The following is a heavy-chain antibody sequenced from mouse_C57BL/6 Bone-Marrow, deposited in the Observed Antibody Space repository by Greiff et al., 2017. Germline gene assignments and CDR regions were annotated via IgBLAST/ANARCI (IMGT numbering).Heavy chain of an antibody. CDR3: ASPGFAWFAY. J-gene: IGHJ3*01. Sequence: EVQLVESGGDLVKPGGSLKLSCAASGFTFSSYGMSWVRQTPDKRLEWVATISSGGSYTYYPDSVKGRFTISRDNAKNTLYLQMSSLKSEDTAMYYCASPGFAWFAYWGQGTLATVSA. CDR2: ISSGGSYT. V-gene: IGHV5-6*01. CDR1: GFTFSSYG.